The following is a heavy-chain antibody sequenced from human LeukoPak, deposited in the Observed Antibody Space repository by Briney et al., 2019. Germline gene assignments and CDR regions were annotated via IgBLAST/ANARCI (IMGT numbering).Heavy chain of an antibody. V-gene: IGHV3-33*08. D-gene: IGHD6-13*01. CDR1: GFIFSNYN. CDR2: IWYDGSNK. J-gene: IGHJ4*02. CDR3: ARARGSSWYHDY. Sequence: GGSLRLSCAASGFIFSNYNMNWVRQAPGKGLEWVAIIWYDGSNKYYADSVKGRFTISRDNSKNTLYPQMNSLSAEDTAVYYCARARGSSWYHDYWGQGTLVTVSS.